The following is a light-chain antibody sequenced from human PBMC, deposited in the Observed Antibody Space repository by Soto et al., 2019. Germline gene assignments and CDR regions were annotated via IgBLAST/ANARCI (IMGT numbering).Light chain of an antibody. CDR2: KND. J-gene: IGLJ7*01. CDR1: SSNMGSNY. CDR3: ATWDDSLTGLV. V-gene: IGLV1-47*01. Sequence: QSVLTQPPSASGTPGLGVSISCSGSSSNMGSNYVYWYQQLPGRAPRLIIYKNDQRPSGVPDRFSGSKSGTSASLAISGLRSEDEALYHCATWDDSLTGLVFGGGTQLTVL.